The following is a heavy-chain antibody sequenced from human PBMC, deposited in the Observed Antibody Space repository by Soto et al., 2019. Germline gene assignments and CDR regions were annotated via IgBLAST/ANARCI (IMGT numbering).Heavy chain of an antibody. CDR1: GDSVSSNSAA. Sequence: PSQTLSLTCAISGDSVSSNSAAWNWIRQSPSRGLEWLGRTYYRSKWYNDYAVSVKSRITINPDTSKNQFSLQLNSVTPEDTAVYYCARELGVLWFGELFGNFDYWGPGTLVNVSS. CDR3: ARELGVLWFGELFGNFDY. CDR2: TYYRSKWYN. V-gene: IGHV6-1*01. J-gene: IGHJ4*02. D-gene: IGHD3-10*01.